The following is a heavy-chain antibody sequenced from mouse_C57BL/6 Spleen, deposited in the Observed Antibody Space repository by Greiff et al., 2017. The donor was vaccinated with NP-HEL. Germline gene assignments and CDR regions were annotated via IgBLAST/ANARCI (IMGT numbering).Heavy chain of an antibody. CDR3: ARDSEGPFDY. V-gene: IGHV5-4*01. D-gene: IGHD3-3*01. J-gene: IGHJ2*01. CDR2: ISDGGSYT. Sequence: EVQVVESGGGLVKPGGSLKLSCAASGFTFSSYAMSWVRQTPEKRLEWVATISDGGSYTYYPDNVKGRFTISRDNAKNNLYLQMSHLKSEDTAMYYCARDSEGPFDYWGQGTTLTVSS. CDR1: GFTFSSYA.